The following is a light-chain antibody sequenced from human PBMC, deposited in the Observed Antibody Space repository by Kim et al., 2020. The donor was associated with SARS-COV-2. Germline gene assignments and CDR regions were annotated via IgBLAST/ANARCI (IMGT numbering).Light chain of an antibody. J-gene: IGKJ3*01. CDR1: QSVRNS. V-gene: IGKV3-11*01. Sequence: SPGEGATLSCSASQSVRNSLAWYQHKPGQAPRLLIYGASNRATGIPARFSGSGSGTDFTLTISSLEPEDFAVYYCQQRNSWPLFTFGPGTKVDIK. CDR3: QQRNSWPLFT. CDR2: GAS.